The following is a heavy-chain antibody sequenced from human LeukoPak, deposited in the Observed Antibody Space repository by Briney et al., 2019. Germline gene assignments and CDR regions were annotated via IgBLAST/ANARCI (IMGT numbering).Heavy chain of an antibody. D-gene: IGHD3-22*01. J-gene: IGHJ4*02. CDR1: GFTFSSYA. CDR3: TRGGSTGYYRLDF. V-gene: IGHV3-23*01. Sequence: GGSLRLSCAASGFTFSSYAMSWVRQTPGKGLEWVSGISGSGDSTYYADSVKGRFTISRDSSKNTLHLQMNSLRADDTAVYYCTRGGSTGYYRLDFWGQGTLVTVSS. CDR2: ISGSGDST.